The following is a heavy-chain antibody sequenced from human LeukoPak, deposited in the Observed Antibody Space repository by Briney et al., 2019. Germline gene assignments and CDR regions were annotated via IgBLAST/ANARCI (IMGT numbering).Heavy chain of an antibody. CDR1: GFTFGSYG. J-gene: IGHJ4*02. D-gene: IGHD5-12*01. V-gene: IGHV3-23*01. Sequence: PGGSLRLSCAASGFTFGSYGMTWVRQAPGKGLEWVSALSHSGESTYYADSVKGRFTISRDNSKNSLSLQMNSLRAEDTAVYYCAKFDVVATIAYWGQGTLVTVSS. CDR3: AKFDVVATIAY. CDR2: LSHSGEST.